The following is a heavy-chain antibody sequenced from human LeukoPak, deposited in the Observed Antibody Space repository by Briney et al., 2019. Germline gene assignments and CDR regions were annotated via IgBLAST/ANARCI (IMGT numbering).Heavy chain of an antibody. CDR1: GYTFTSYG. J-gene: IGHJ6*02. Sequence: ASVKVSCKASGYTFTSYGISWVRQAPGQGLEWMGWISAYNGNTNYAQKLQGRVTMTTDTSTSTAYMELRSLGSDDTAVYYCATCSSWFDYYYYGMDVWGQGTTVTVSS. D-gene: IGHD6-13*01. CDR3: ATCSSWFDYYYYGMDV. V-gene: IGHV1-18*01. CDR2: ISAYNGNT.